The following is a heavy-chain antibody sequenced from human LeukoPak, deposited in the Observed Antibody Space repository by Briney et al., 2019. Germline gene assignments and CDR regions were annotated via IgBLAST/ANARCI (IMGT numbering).Heavy chain of an antibody. Sequence: QAGGSLRLSCAASGFTFSSYGMSWVRQAPGKGLEWVSAISGSGGSTYYADSVKGRFTISRDNSKNTLYLQMNSLRAEDTAVYYCARQYQLLSYYYYYYMDVWGKGTTVTVSS. V-gene: IGHV3-23*01. CDR1: GFTFSSYG. CDR2: ISGSGGST. CDR3: ARQYQLLSYYYYYYMDV. D-gene: IGHD2-2*01. J-gene: IGHJ6*03.